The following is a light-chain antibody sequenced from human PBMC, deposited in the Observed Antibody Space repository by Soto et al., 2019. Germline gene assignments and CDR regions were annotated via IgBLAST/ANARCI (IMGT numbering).Light chain of an antibody. Sequence: DIQMTQSPSTLSASVGDTFIITCLASQYISNWVAWYQQKPGKAPKLLIYDASTLESGVPSRFTGSSSGTEFTLTISSLQPDDFATYYCQQYNSFSGTFGGGTKVDIK. CDR2: DAS. J-gene: IGKJ4*01. V-gene: IGKV1-5*01. CDR3: QQYNSFSGT. CDR1: QYISNW.